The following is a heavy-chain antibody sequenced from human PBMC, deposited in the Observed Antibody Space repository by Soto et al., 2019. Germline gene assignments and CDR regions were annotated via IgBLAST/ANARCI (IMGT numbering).Heavy chain of an antibody. CDR2: IWNDGINK. Sequence: QVQLVESGGGVVQPGRSLRLSCAASGFTFSSYGMHWVRQAPGKGLEWVAVIWNDGINKYYTDSVQGRFTISRDNSKNTLYLQMTSLRAEDTAVYYCAGHASLLDFDYWGQGTLVTVSS. CDR3: AGHASLLDFDY. V-gene: IGHV3-33*01. J-gene: IGHJ4*02. D-gene: IGHD2-21*02. CDR1: GFTFSSYG.